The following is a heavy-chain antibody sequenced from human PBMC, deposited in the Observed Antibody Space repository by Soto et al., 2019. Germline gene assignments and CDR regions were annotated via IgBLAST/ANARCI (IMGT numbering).Heavy chain of an antibody. CDR2: ISGRGGNT. D-gene: IGHD3-16*02. CDR3: AKEGGSDRGGSFDY. J-gene: IGHJ4*02. V-gene: IGHV3-23*01. Sequence: EVQLLESGGGLVQPGGSLRLSCAASGFTFSSYAMSWVRQAPGKGLEWVSAISGRGGNTYYADSVKGRFTISRDNSKNGLYLTMNSLRGEGRAGYYCAKEGGSDRGGSFDYWGQGTLVTVSS. CDR1: GFTFSSYA.